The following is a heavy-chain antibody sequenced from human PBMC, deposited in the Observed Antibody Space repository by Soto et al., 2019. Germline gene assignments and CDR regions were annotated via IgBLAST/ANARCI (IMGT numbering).Heavy chain of an antibody. Sequence: ASVKVSCKASGYTFSTYGTHWVRQAPGQSLEWMGWLNGGTGQTRYSQRFQDRVIITRDTSASTGYMELSSLRSEDTAVYYCARGKGMEENYFYYGLDIWGQGTTVTVS. CDR3: ARGKGMEENYFYYGLDI. V-gene: IGHV1-3*01. D-gene: IGHD1-1*01. J-gene: IGHJ6*02. CDR1: GYTFSTYG. CDR2: LNGGTGQT.